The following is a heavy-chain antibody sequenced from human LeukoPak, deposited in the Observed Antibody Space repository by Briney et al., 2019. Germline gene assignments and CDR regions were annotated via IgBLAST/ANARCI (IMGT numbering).Heavy chain of an antibody. CDR1: GFTFSSYW. V-gene: IGHV3-7*01. CDR3: ARDGDYGDYAQPFDY. J-gene: IGHJ4*02. D-gene: IGHD4-17*01. CDR2: IKQDGSEK. Sequence: GGSLRLSCAASGFTFSSYWMSWVRQARGKGLEWVANIKQDGSEKYYVDSVKGRFTISRDNAKNSLYLQMNSLRAEDTAVYYCARDGDYGDYAQPFDYWGQGTLVTVSS.